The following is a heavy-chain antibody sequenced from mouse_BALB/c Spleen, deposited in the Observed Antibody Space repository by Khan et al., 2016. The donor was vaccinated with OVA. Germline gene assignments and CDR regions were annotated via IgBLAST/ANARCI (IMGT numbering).Heavy chain of an antibody. D-gene: IGHD2-2*01. J-gene: IGHJ4*01. CDR3: ARFGYYDAMDY. CDR2: IWGDGST. CDR1: GLSLTDYG. V-gene: IGHV2-6-7*01. Sequence: QMQLEESGPGLVAPSQSLSITCTVSGLSLTDYGVNWVRQPPGKGLEWLGMIWGDGSTDYNSALKSRLSISKDNSKSQVFLKMNSLQTDDTASYYCARFGYYDAMDYWGQGTSVTVSS.